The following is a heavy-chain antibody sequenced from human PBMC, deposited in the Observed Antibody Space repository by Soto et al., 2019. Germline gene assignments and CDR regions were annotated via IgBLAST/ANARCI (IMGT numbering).Heavy chain of an antibody. Sequence: TGGSLRLSCAASGFTFSSYGMHWVRQAPGKGLEWVAVIWYDGSNKYYADSVKGRFTISRDNSKNTLYLQMNSLRAEDTAVYYCARVISVGTSYNWFDPWGQGTLVTVSS. CDR2: IWYDGSNK. CDR3: ARVISVGTSYNWFDP. J-gene: IGHJ5*02. D-gene: IGHD6-13*01. V-gene: IGHV3-33*01. CDR1: GFTFSSYG.